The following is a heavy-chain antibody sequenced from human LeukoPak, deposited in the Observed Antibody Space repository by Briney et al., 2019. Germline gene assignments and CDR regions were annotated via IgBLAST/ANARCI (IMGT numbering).Heavy chain of an antibody. CDR3: ATGWTYSSGWYLDY. CDR1: GGTFSSYA. D-gene: IGHD6-19*01. CDR2: FDPEDGET. Sequence: ASVKVSCKASGGTFSSYATSWVRHAPGKGLEWMGGFDPEDGETIYAQKFQGRVTMTEDTSTDTAYMELSGLRSEDTAVYYCATGWTYSSGWYLDYWGQGTLVTVSS. J-gene: IGHJ4*02. V-gene: IGHV1-24*01.